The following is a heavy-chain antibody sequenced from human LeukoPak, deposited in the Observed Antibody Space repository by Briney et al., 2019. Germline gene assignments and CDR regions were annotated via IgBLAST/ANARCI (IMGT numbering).Heavy chain of an antibody. CDR2: INPNTGDS. V-gene: IGHV1-2*02. CDR3: ARPRISSGYIYAYLY. CDR1: GYTFTAYY. Sequence: ASVTVSCKASGYTFTAYYMHWVRQAPGQGVEWMGWINPNTGDSNYAQTFQGRVTMTRDTSINTAYMELSRLRSDDTAVYYCARPRISSGYIYAYLYWGQGTLVTVSS. D-gene: IGHD5-18*01. J-gene: IGHJ4*02.